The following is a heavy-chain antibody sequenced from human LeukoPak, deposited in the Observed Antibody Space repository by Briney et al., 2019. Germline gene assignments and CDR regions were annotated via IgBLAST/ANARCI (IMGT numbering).Heavy chain of an antibody. CDR2: LSGSGSNT. J-gene: IGHJ4*02. CDR3: AKHLKGYYGSGSYPH. Sequence: PGGSLRLSCAASGFTFSSYAMIWVRQAPGKGLEWVSSLSGSGSNTYYADSVKGRFTISRDNSKNTLYLQMNSLRAEDTAVYYCAKHLKGYYGSGSYPHWGQGTLVTVSS. D-gene: IGHD3-10*01. CDR1: GFTFSSYA. V-gene: IGHV3-23*01.